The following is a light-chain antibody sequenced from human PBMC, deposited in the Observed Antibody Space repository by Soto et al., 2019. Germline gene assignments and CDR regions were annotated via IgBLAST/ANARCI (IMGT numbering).Light chain of an antibody. J-gene: IGKJ5*01. V-gene: IGKV3-15*01. CDR2: AAS. CDR3: QQYNEWPPLT. Sequence: EVGVTQSSATVSVSPGERATLSCRPSQSVGSNLAWYQQKPGQAPRLLIYAASTRATGIPDRFSGSVSGTEFTLTISSLQSADFAVYYCQQYNEWPPLTFGQGTRLEI. CDR1: QSVGSN.